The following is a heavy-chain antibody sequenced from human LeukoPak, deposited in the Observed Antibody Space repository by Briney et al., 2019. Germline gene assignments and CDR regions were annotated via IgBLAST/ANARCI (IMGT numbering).Heavy chain of an antibody. D-gene: IGHD3-9*01. CDR2: IYYSGST. J-gene: IGHJ2*01. Sequence: SETLSLTCTVSGGSISSYYWSWIRQPPGKGLEWIGYIYYSGSTNYNPSLKSRVTISVDTSKNQFSLKLSSVTAADTAVYYCARRIPTIGAYWYFDLWGRGTLVTVSS. V-gene: IGHV4-59*01. CDR3: ARRIPTIGAYWYFDL. CDR1: GGSISSYY.